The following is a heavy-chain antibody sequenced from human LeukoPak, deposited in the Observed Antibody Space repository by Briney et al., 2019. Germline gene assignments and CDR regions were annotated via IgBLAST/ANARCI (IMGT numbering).Heavy chain of an antibody. D-gene: IGHD6-19*01. CDR1: CGSISSGGYS. V-gene: IGHV4-30-2*01. J-gene: IGHJ3*02. CDR3: ARTIAVAGTVARAFDI. CDR2: MYHSGST. Sequence: SQTLSLTCAVSCGSISSGGYSWSWIRQPPGKGLEWNGYMYHSGSTYYNPSLKSRVTISVDRSKNQFSLKLSSVTAADTAVYYCARTIAVAGTVARAFDIWGQGTMVTVSS.